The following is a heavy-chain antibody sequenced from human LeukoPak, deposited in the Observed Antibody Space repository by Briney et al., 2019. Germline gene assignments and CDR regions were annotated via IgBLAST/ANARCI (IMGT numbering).Heavy chain of an antibody. Sequence: PSETLSLTCAVYGGSFSGYYWSWIRQPPGKGLEWIGEINHSGSTNYNPSLKSRVTISVDTSKSQFSLKLSSVTAADTAVYYCARGSSSWALYYMDVWGKGTTVTVSS. CDR3: ARGSSSWALYYMDV. CDR1: GGSFSGYY. V-gene: IGHV4-34*01. J-gene: IGHJ6*03. CDR2: INHSGST. D-gene: IGHD6-13*01.